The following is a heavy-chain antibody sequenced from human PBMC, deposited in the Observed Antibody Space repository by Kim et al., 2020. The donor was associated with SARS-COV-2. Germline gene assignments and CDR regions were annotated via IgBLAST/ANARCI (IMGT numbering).Heavy chain of an antibody. D-gene: IGHD3-10*01. J-gene: IGHJ4*02. V-gene: IGHV5-10-1*01. Sequence: SPSFQGHVTISADKSISTAYLQWSSLKASDTAMYYCARRDSWFGESYFDYWGQGTLVTVSS. CDR3: ARRDSWFGESYFDY.